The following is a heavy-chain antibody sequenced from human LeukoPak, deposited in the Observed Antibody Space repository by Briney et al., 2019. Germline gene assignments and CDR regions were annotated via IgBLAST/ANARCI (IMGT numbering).Heavy chain of an antibody. CDR2: IYHSGST. D-gene: IGHD1-26*01. Sequence: SETLSLTCTVSGYSISCGYYRGWIRQPPGKGLEWIGSIYHSGSTYYNPSLKSRVTISVDTSKNQFPLKLSSVTAADTAVYYCASRGVGATSGGSDYWGQGTLVTVSS. J-gene: IGHJ4*02. CDR3: ASRGVGATSGGSDY. V-gene: IGHV4-38-2*02. CDR1: GYSISCGYY.